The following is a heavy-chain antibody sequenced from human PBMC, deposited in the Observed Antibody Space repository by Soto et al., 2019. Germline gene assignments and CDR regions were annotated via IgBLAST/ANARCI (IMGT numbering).Heavy chain of an antibody. CDR3: ARDAGGGSWSQSMASKDAFDI. J-gene: IGHJ3*02. D-gene: IGHD6-13*01. CDR1: GGSISSGGYY. CDR2: IYYSGST. V-gene: IGHV4-31*03. Sequence: PSETLSLTCTVSGGSISSGGYYWSWIRQHPGKGLEWIGYIYYSGSTYYNPSLKSRVTISVDTSKNQFSLKLSSVTAADTAVYYCARDAGGGSWSQSMASKDAFDIWGQGTMVTVSS.